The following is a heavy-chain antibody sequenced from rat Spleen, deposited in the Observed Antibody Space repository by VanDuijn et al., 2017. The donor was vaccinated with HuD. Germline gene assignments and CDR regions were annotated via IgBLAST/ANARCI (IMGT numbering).Heavy chain of an antibody. CDR3: ARHGGLRNWFAY. CDR2: ISTGGGNT. Sequence: EVQLVESGGGLVQPGRPLKISCTDSGLNFSDYDMAWVRQAPTRGLEWIASISTGGGNTYYRDSVKGRFTISRDDAKNTQYLQMDSLRSEDTATYHCARHGGLRNWFAYWGQGTLVTVSS. D-gene: IGHD1-11*01. V-gene: IGHV5S13*01. CDR1: GLNFSDYD. J-gene: IGHJ3*01.